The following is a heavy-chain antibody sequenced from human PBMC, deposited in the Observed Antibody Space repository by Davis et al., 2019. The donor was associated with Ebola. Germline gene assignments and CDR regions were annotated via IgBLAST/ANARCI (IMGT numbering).Heavy chain of an antibody. Sequence: GESLKISCAASGFTFSSYWMSWVRQAPGKGLEWVANIKQDGSEKYYVDSVKGRFTISRDNAKNSLYLQMNSLRAEDTALYYCAKDLCGYSGYDCGMDVWGQGTTVTVSS. D-gene: IGHD5-12*01. J-gene: IGHJ6*02. CDR3: AKDLCGYSGYDCGMDV. CDR2: IKQDGSEK. CDR1: GFTFSSYW. V-gene: IGHV3-7*03.